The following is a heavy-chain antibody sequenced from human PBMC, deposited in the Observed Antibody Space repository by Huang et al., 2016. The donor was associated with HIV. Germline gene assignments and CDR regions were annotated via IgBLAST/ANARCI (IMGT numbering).Heavy chain of an antibody. Sequence: QVQLQQWGAGLLTPSGVLSLKCAVYGGSLSDYYWTWLRQSPGKGLEWIGEVTHRGFSTYNPSLRSRVTMSVDMSKNQFSLNLTSLTVADTAVYYCARPRMTATSSDSTWSFFDSWGQGTLVIVSS. J-gene: IGHJ4*02. CDR1: GGSLSDYY. CDR3: ARPRMTATSSDSTWSFFDS. CDR2: VTHRGFS. D-gene: IGHD2-21*02. V-gene: IGHV4-34*02.